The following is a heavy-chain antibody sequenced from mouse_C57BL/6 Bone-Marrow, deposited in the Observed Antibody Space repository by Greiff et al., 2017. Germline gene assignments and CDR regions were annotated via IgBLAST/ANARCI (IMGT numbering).Heavy chain of an antibody. V-gene: IGHV14-4*01. CDR3: TKFHDYGYDDWYFDV. D-gene: IGHD2-2*01. CDR2: IDPENGDT. CDR1: GFNIKDDY. J-gene: IGHJ1*03. Sequence: VQLQQSGAELVRPGASVKLSCTASGFNIKDDYMHWVKQRPEQGLEWIGWIDPENGDTEYDSKFQGKATITADTSSNTAYLQLSSLTSEDTAVYYFTKFHDYGYDDWYFDVWGTGTTVTVSS.